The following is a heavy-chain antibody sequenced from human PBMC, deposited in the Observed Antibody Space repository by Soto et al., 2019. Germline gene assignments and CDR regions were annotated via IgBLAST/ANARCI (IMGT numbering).Heavy chain of an antibody. CDR1: GASINDFY. D-gene: IGHD6-13*01. Sequence: NPXATLSLTCTVSGASINDFYWSWIRQTPGKGLEWVGFMYYSETTKYNPSLKGRVNMSLDTSKNQVSLHLKSVTAADTAVYYCARANSSTWYKLEYKWFDPWGQGTQVTVSS. V-gene: IGHV4-59*01. J-gene: IGHJ5*02. CDR2: MYYSETT. CDR3: ARANSSTWYKLEYKWFDP.